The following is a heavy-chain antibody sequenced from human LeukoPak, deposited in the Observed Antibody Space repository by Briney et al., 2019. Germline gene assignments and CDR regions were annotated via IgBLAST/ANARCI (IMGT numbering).Heavy chain of an antibody. D-gene: IGHD6-13*01. CDR3: ARVRAAAAGIAY. CDR2: IYYSGST. Sequence: SETLSLTCTVSGGSISSYYWSWIRQPPGKGLEWIGYIYYSGSTNYNPSLKSRVTISVDTSKNQFSLKLSSVTAADTAVYYCARVRAAAAGIAYWGQGTLVTVSS. CDR1: GGSISSYY. J-gene: IGHJ4*02. V-gene: IGHV4-59*01.